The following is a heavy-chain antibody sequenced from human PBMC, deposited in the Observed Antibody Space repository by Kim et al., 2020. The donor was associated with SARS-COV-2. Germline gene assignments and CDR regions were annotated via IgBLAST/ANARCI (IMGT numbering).Heavy chain of an antibody. V-gene: IGHV4-4*07. CDR3: TRDSAIIPFDS. CDR2: IYSSGSS. CDR1: GGFISGFY. Sequence: SETLSLTCTVSGGFISGFYWSWTRQAAGKGLEWIGRIYSSGSSNYNPSLQSRVSMSVDTSKNHFSLELTSVTAADTGVYFCTRDSAIIPFDSWGPGILVTVSS. J-gene: IGHJ4*02.